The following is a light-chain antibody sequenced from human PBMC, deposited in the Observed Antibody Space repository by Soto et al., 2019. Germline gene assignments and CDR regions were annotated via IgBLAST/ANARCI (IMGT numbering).Light chain of an antibody. Sequence: DIQMTQSPPTLSASPGDRVTITCRASQSISTWLAWYQQKPGPAPKLLIYKASKLESGVPSRFSGSGSGTEFTLTISRLQPDDLANYYCQHYDRALYTFGPGTKVEI. CDR1: QSISTW. CDR3: QHYDRALYT. J-gene: IGKJ3*01. CDR2: KAS. V-gene: IGKV1-5*03.